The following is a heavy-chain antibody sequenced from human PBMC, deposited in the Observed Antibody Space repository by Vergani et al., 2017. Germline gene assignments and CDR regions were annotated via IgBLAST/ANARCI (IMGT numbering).Heavy chain of an antibody. D-gene: IGHD1-26*01. V-gene: IGHV3-7*01. CDR3: ARDSASYPLLDAFDI. CDR1: GFTFSSYW. Sequence: EVQLVESGGGLVQPGGSLRLSCAASGFTFSSYWMSWVRQAPGKGLEWVANIKQDGREKYYVDSLKGRFTISRDNTKNSLYLHMNSLRAEDTAVYYCARDSASYPLLDAFDIWGQGTMVTVSS. J-gene: IGHJ3*02. CDR2: IKQDGREK.